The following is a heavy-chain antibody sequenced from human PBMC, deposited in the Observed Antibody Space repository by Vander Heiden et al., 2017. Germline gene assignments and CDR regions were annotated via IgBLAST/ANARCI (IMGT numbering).Heavy chain of an antibody. Sequence: EVQLLESGGGLVQPGGSLRLPVAASGFTFSSYWMHWVRQAPGKGLVWVSRINSDGSSTSYADSVKGRFTISRDNAKNTLYLQMNSLRAEDTAVYYCARGGSYYKFDYWGQGTLVTVSS. J-gene: IGHJ4*02. V-gene: IGHV3-74*01. D-gene: IGHD1-26*01. CDR2: INSDGSST. CDR1: GFTFSSYW. CDR3: ARGGSYYKFDY.